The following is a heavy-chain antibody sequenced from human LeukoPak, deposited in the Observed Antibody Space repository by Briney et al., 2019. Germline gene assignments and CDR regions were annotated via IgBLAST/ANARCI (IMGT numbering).Heavy chain of an antibody. CDR2: IYWDDDK. V-gene: IGHV2-5*02. D-gene: IGHD3-10*01. J-gene: IGHJ6*02. CDR1: GLSLNTAGVV. CDR3: AKAGYGSGSYLRYYYYGMDV. Sequence: SGPTLVKPTQTLTLTCTLSGLSLNTAGVVVGWIRQPPGKALEWLALIYWDDDKRYNPSLKTRLTITKDTSKNQVVLTVTNMDPVDTATYYCAKAGYGSGSYLRYYYYGMDVWGQGTTVTVSS.